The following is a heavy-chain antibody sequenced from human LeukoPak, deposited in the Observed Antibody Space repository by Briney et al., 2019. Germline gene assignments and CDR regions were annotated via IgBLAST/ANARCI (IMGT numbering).Heavy chain of an antibody. J-gene: IGHJ6*02. Sequence: GASVKVSCKVSGYTLTELSMHWVRQAPGKGLEWMGGFDPKDGETIYAQKFQGRVTMTEATSTDTAYMELSSLRSEDTAVYYCATSLRAGYYYYGMDVWGQGTTVTVSS. CDR1: GYTLTELS. D-gene: IGHD2-15*01. V-gene: IGHV1-24*01. CDR3: ATSLRAGYYYYGMDV. CDR2: FDPKDGET.